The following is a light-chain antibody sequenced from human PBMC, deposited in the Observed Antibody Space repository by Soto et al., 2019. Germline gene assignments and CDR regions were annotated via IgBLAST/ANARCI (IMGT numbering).Light chain of an antibody. CDR1: SGSIARNY. J-gene: IGLJ2*01. CDR3: QSYDTINPAGI. V-gene: IGLV6-57*04. CDR2: QDN. Sequence: NFMLTQPHSVSESPGKTVTISCTRSSGSIARNYVQWYQQRPGGAPTTVIYQDNQRPSGVPDRFSGSIDSSSNSASLTISGLKTEDEADYDWQSYDTINPAGILGGGTKLTVL.